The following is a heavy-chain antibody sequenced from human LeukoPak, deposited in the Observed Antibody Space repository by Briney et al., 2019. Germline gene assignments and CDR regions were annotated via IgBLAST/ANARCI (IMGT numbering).Heavy chain of an antibody. CDR2: IYSSGST. Sequence: SETLSLTCTVSGGSISSGRYYWRWIRPPAGKGLDWIGRIYSSGSTNYNPSLKSRVIISVDTSKNQFSLKLSSVTAADTAVYYCARLAVAGTVDYWGQGTLVTVSS. J-gene: IGHJ4*02. CDR3: ARLAVAGTVDY. CDR1: GGSISSGRYY. V-gene: IGHV4-61*02. D-gene: IGHD6-19*01.